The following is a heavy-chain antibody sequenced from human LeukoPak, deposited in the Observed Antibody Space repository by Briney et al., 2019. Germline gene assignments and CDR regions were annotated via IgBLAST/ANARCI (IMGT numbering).Heavy chain of an antibody. CDR2: INSDGSST. D-gene: IGHD3-3*01. J-gene: IGHJ4*02. V-gene: IGHV3-74*01. CDR1: GFTFSSYW. Sequence: GGSLRLSCAASGFTFSSYWMHWVRQAPGKELVWVSRINSDGSSTSYADSVKGRFTISRDNAKNTLYLQMNSLRAEDTAVYYCARIPSDYDFWSGYYGHFDYWGQGTLVTVSS. CDR3: ARIPSDYDFWSGYYGHFDY.